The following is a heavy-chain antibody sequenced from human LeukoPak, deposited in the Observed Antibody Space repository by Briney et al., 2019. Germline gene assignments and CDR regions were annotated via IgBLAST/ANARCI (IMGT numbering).Heavy chain of an antibody. D-gene: IGHD5-18*01. CDR1: GYRFTSYW. CDR3: ARRGYSYGELFDY. J-gene: IGHJ4*02. Sequence: GESLKISCKGSGYRFTSYWIGWVRQMPGKGLEWMGIIYPGDSDTRYSPSFQGQVTISADKSISTAYLQRSSLKASAPAMYYCARRGYSYGELFDYWGQGTLVTVSS. V-gene: IGHV5-51*01. CDR2: IYPGDSDT.